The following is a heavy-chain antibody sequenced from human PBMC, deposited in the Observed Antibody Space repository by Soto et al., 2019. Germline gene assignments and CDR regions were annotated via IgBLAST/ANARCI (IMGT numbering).Heavy chain of an antibody. Sequence: EASVKVSCKASGYTFTSYYMHWVRQAPGQGLEWMGIINPSGGSTSYAQKFQGRVTMTRDTSTSTVYMELSSLRSEDTAVYYCARVVIAVAGVSWFDPWGQGTLVTVSS. CDR2: INPSGGST. V-gene: IGHV1-46*01. CDR3: ARVVIAVAGVSWFDP. CDR1: GYTFTSYY. J-gene: IGHJ5*02. D-gene: IGHD6-19*01.